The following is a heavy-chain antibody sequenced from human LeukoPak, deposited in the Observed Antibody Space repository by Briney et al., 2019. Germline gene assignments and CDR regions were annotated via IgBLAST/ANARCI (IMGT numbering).Heavy chain of an antibody. J-gene: IGHJ5*02. CDR2: INHSGST. Sequence: KPSETLSLTCAVYGGSFSNYYWSWIRQPPGKGLEWIGEINHSGSTNYNPSLKSRVTISVDTSKNQFSLKLSSVTAADTAVYYCARGRYCSITSCYDWFDPWSQGTLVTVSS. V-gene: IGHV4-34*01. CDR1: GGSFSNYY. D-gene: IGHD2-2*01. CDR3: ARGRYCSITSCYDWFDP.